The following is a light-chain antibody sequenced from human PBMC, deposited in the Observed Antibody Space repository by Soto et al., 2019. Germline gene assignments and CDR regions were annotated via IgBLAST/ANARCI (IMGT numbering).Light chain of an antibody. CDR3: MQALQSPPA. J-gene: IGKJ4*01. Sequence: EIVMTQSPLSLPVTPGEPASISCRSSQSLLHSDGHSYLDWYLRKPGQSPQLLIYLASNRASGVTDSFSGSGSCTDFTLKISTVEAEDVGVYFCMQALQSPPAFGGGTKVEIK. CDR1: QSLLHSDGHSY. V-gene: IGKV2-28*01. CDR2: LAS.